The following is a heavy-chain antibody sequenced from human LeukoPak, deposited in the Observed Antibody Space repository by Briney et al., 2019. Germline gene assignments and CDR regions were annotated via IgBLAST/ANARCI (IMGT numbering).Heavy chain of an antibody. Sequence: SETLSLTCAVYGGSFSGYYWSWIRQPPGKGLEWIGEINHSGSTNYNPSLKSRVPISVDTSKNQFSLKLSSVTAADTAVYYCARGGYCSGGSCRNFYYWGQGTLVTVSS. D-gene: IGHD2-15*01. V-gene: IGHV4-34*01. J-gene: IGHJ4*02. CDR2: INHSGST. CDR3: ARGGYCSGGSCRNFYY. CDR1: GGSFSGYY.